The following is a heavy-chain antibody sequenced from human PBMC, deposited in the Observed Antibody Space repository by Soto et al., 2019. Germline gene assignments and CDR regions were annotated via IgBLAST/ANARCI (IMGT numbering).Heavy chain of an antibody. Sequence: ESGPRLFQPTHTLTLTCTFSGFSLSTSGVGVGWSRNPPAKALEWLALIYWNYDKRYSPSLKSRLTITKDTSKNQVVLTMTNMDPVDTATYYCAIRQWWQPRSGYWFDPWGQGTMVTVSS. D-gene: IGHD2-15*01. CDR1: GFSLSTSGVG. J-gene: IGHJ5*02. V-gene: IGHV2-5*01. CDR3: AIRQWWQPRSGYWFDP. CDR2: IYWNYDK.